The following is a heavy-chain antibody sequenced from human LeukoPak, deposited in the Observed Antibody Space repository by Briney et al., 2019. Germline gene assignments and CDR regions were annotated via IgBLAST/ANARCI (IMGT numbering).Heavy chain of an antibody. CDR3: ARDGDSTAPDFDL. D-gene: IGHD2-21*02. CDR2: INLNNGAT. CDR1: GFTFTAYY. J-gene: IGHJ4*02. Sequence: ASVKVSCKASGFTFTAYYLYWVRQAPGQGLECVGFINLNNGATGYAQNFQGRVTMTRDTSISTAFMELSSLRSDDTAVYCCARDGDSTAPDFDLWGQGALVTVSS. V-gene: IGHV1-2*02.